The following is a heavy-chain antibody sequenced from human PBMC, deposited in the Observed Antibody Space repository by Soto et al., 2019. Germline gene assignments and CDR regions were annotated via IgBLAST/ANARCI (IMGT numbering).Heavy chain of an antibody. CDR1: GFTFISYG. J-gene: IGHJ6*01. Sequence: QVQLVESGGGVVQPGRSLRLSCAASGFTFISYGMHWVRQAPGKGLEWLAVMSYDGRDKYYADSVRGRFTISRDNSKNTVYLQLNSLRVEDPAXXXXXXXXXXXWHEGYY. V-gene: IGHV3-30*03. CDR3: XXXXXXXWHEGYY. CDR2: MSYDGRDK.